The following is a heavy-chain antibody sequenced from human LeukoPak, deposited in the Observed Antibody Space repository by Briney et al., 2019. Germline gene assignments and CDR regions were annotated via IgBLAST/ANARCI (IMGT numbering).Heavy chain of an antibody. J-gene: IGHJ4*02. CDR1: GGSITSYY. D-gene: IGHD3-22*01. CDR3: NMGHTGPIVVITPFDY. CDR2: IYYSGIT. Sequence: SSETLSLTCTVSGGSITSYYWSWIRQPPGKGLEWIGYIYYSGITNHNPSLKSRVSISVDTSKNQFSLKLSSVTAADTAVYYCNMGHTGPIVVITPFDYWGQGTLVTVSS. V-gene: IGHV4-59*08.